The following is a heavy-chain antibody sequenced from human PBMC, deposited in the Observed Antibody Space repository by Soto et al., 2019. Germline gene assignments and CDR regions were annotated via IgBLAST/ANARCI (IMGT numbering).Heavy chain of an antibody. CDR1: GFTFSSYA. D-gene: IGHD3-10*01. V-gene: IGHV3-23*01. J-gene: IGHJ4*02. CDR3: AKADGGSGSYSLDY. CDR2: ISGSGGST. Sequence: GGSLRLSCAASGFTFSSYAMSWVRQAPGKGLEWVSAISGSGGSTYYADSVKGRFTISRDNSKNTLYLQMNSLRAEDTAVYYCAKADGGSGSYSLDYWGQGTLVTVSS.